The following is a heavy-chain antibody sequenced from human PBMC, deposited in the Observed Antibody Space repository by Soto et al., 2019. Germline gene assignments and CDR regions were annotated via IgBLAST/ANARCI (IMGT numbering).Heavy chain of an antibody. Sequence: PSETLSLTCAVYGGSFSGYYWSWIRQPPGKGLEWIGEINHSGSTNYNPSLKSRVTISVDTSKNQFSLKLSSVTAADTAVYYCARGHYYYGSGRYYYYYGMDVWGQGTTVTVSS. CDR1: GGSFSGYY. V-gene: IGHV4-34*01. CDR2: INHSGST. J-gene: IGHJ6*02. D-gene: IGHD3-10*01. CDR3: ARGHYYYGSGRYYYYYGMDV.